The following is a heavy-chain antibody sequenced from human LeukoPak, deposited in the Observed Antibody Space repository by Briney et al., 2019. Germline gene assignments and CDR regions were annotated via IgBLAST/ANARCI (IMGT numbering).Heavy chain of an antibody. CDR3: ARDLRGIGDETAF. J-gene: IGHJ4*02. Sequence: GGSLRLSCAASGFTFSTYWMHWVRQAPGKGLVWVSRINSDGGTTTYADSVKGRFTISRDNAKNTLYPHMNSLRAEDTAIYYCARDLRGIGDETAFWGQGTLVTVSS. CDR1: GFTFSTYW. V-gene: IGHV3-74*03. D-gene: IGHD3-16*01. CDR2: INSDGGTT.